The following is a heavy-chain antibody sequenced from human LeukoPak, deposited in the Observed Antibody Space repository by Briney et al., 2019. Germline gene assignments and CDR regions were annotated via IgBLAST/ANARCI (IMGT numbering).Heavy chain of an antibody. V-gene: IGHV4-34*01. CDR1: GGSLSGYY. CDR2: LNHSGST. CDR3: ARGIIGGDYGIRDAFDI. J-gene: IGHJ3*02. Sequence: SDTLSRTCAVYGGSLSGYYWSWIRQPPGKGLEWNGELNHSGSTNYNPSLKSRVTISVDTSKNQFSLKLSSVTAADTAVYYCARGIIGGDYGIRDAFDIWGQGTMVTVSS. D-gene: IGHD4-17*01.